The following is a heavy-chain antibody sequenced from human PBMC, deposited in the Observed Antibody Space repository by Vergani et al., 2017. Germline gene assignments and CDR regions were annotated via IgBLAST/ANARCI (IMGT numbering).Heavy chain of an antibody. J-gene: IGHJ4*02. CDR3: ARLIGYVRAVAASYFDY. CDR1: GGSISSYY. V-gene: IGHV4-38-2*01. D-gene: IGHD6-19*01. CDR2: IYHSGST. Sequence: VQLQESGPGLVKPPGTLSLTCAVSGGSISSYYWGWIRQPPGKGLEWIGSIYHSGSTYYNPSLKSRVTISVDTSKNQFSLKLSSVTAADTAVYYCARLIGYVRAVAASYFDYWGQGTLVTVSS.